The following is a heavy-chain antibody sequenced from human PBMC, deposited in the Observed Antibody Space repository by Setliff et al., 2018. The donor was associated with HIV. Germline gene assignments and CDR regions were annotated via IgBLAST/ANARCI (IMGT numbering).Heavy chain of an antibody. D-gene: IGHD6-19*01. V-gene: IGHV4-39*01. CDR2: IYYSGRT. CDR1: GGSIGSSSYY. J-gene: IGHJ4*02. Sequence: NPSETLSLTCTVSGGSIGSSSYYWGWIRQPPGKGLEWIGGIYYSGRTYYNPSLKSRVTTSVEKSKNQFSLKLSSVTAADTAVYYCATMGRRGWFIDYWGQGTLVTVSS. CDR3: ATMGRRGWFIDY.